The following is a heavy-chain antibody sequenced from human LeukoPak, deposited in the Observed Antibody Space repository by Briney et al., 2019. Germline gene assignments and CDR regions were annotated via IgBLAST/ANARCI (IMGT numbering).Heavy chain of an antibody. CDR3: ATASPYYYYDSSGYYHGAFDI. D-gene: IGHD3-22*01. Sequence: SETLSLTCTVSGGSISSYYWSWIRQPPGKGLEWIGYIYYSGSTNYNPSLKSRVTISVDTSKNQFSLKLSSVTAADTAVYYCATASPYYYYDSSGYYHGAFDIWGQGTMVTVSS. V-gene: IGHV4-59*08. J-gene: IGHJ3*02. CDR2: IYYSGST. CDR1: GGSISSYY.